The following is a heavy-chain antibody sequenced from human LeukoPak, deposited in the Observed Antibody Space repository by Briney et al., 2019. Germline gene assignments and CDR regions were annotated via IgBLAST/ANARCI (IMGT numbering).Heavy chain of an antibody. CDR3: AHIPTYSSGWYDYYGMDV. Sequence: SGPTLVNPTQTLTLTCTFSGFSLSTSGVGVGWIRQTPGKALEWLALIYWDDDKRYSPSQKSRLTITKDTSKNQVVLTMTNMDPVDTATYYCAHIPTYSSGWYDYYGMDVWGQGTTVTVSS. V-gene: IGHV2-5*02. CDR1: GFSLSTSGVG. D-gene: IGHD6-19*01. CDR2: IYWDDDK. J-gene: IGHJ6*02.